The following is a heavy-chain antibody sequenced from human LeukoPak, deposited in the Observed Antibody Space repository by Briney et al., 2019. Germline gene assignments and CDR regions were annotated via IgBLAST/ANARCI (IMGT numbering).Heavy chain of an antibody. CDR3: ARGGIVVVPAAMLPYGMDV. CDR2: ISAYNGNT. V-gene: IGHV1-18*01. Sequence: ASVKVSCKASGYTFTSYGISWVRQAPGQGLEWMGWISAYNGNTNYAQKLQGRVTMTTDTSTSTAYMELRSLRSDDTAVYYCARGGIVVVPAAMLPYGMDVWGQGTTVTVSS. J-gene: IGHJ6*02. D-gene: IGHD2-2*01. CDR1: GYTFTSYG.